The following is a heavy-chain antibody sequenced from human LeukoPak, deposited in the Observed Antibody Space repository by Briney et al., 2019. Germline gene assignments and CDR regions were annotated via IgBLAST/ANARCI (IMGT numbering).Heavy chain of an antibody. D-gene: IGHD3-3*01. CDR1: GSTFSSYG. CDR2: IWYGGSNK. V-gene: IGHV3-30*02. CDR3: AKDSGTIFGVVNYFDY. J-gene: IGHJ4*02. Sequence: PGGSLRLSCAASGSTFSSYGMHWVRQAPGKGLEWVAVIWYGGSNKYYADSVKGRFTISRDNSKNTLYLQMNSLRAEDTAVYYCAKDSGTIFGVVNYFDYWGQGTLVTVSS.